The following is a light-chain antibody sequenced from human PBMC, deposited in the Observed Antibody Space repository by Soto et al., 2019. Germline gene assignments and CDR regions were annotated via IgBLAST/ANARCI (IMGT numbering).Light chain of an antibody. CDR3: QQYRNSQLT. V-gene: IGKV3-20*01. CDR2: GAS. Sequence: EIMLTQSPGTLSLSPGERATLSCRASQSISSSYLAWYQQKPGQAPRLLFYGASSRATGIPDRFSGSGSGTDFTLTISRLDPEDFAVYYCQQYRNSQLTFGGGTKVEIK. J-gene: IGKJ4*01. CDR1: QSISSSY.